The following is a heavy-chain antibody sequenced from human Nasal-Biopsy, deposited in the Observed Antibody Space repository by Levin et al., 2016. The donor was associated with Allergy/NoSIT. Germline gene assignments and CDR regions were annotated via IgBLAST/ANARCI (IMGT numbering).Heavy chain of an antibody. Sequence: SETLSLTCTVSSAFISTYYWSWIRQPPGRGLEWIGYIYFTGSTNYNPSLKSRLTMSVDPSKNQFSLKLSSVTAADTAMYYCATSGITNGWLQMDYWGQGTLVSVSS. D-gene: IGHD6-19*01. J-gene: IGHJ4*02. CDR1: SAFISTYY. CDR2: IYFTGST. V-gene: IGHV4-59*03. CDR3: ATSGITNGWLQMDY.